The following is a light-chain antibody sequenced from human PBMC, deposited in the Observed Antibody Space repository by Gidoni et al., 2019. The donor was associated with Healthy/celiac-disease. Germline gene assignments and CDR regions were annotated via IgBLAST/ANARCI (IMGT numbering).Light chain of an antibody. CDR3: QQYDNRPLT. CDR2: DAS. V-gene: IGKV1-33*01. CDR1: QDISNY. J-gene: IGKJ3*01. Sequence: DIQMTQSPSSLSASLGDRVTITCQASQDISNYLNWYQQKPGKAPKLLIYDASNLETGVPSRFSGSGSGTDFTFTISSLQPEDIATYYCQQYDNRPLTFGPGTKVDIK.